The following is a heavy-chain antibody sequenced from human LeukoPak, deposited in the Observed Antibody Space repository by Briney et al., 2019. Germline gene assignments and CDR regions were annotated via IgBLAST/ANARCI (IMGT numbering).Heavy chain of an antibody. CDR3: AKEWTRVYYYDSSGSHDAFDI. J-gene: IGHJ3*02. Sequence: PGGSLRLSCAASGFTFSSYAMSWVRQAPGKGLEWVSAISGSGGSTYYADSVKGRFTISRDNSKNTLYPQMNSLRAEDTAVYYCAKEWTRVYYYDSSGSHDAFDIWGQGTMVTVSS. D-gene: IGHD3-22*01. CDR2: ISGSGGST. V-gene: IGHV3-23*01. CDR1: GFTFSSYA.